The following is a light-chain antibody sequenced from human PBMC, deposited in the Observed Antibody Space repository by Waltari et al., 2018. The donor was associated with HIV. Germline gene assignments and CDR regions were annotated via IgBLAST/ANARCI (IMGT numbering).Light chain of an antibody. J-gene: IGLJ1*01. Sequence: QSALTQPPSASGSPGQSVNISCTGSSSDIGGYNYVSWYQQRPGKAPRLLIYEVNRRPSGVPDRFSGSKSGNTASLTVSGLQAEDEADYYCSSYAGSNNLGVFGTGTRVSVL. CDR2: EVN. CDR3: SSYAGSNNLGV. CDR1: SSDIGGYNY. V-gene: IGLV2-8*01.